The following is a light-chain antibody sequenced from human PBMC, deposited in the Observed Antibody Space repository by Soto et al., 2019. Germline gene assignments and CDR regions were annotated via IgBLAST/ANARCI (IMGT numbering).Light chain of an antibody. J-gene: IGKJ1*01. Sequence: DIQMTQSPSTLSASVGDRVTITCRASQSISTWLAWYQQKPGKAPKLLIYKASSLEGGVPSRFSSSGSGTEVTLAISSLQPDDFATYYCQQCSTFPRTFGQGTKVEIK. CDR3: QQCSTFPRT. CDR1: QSISTW. CDR2: KAS. V-gene: IGKV1-5*03.